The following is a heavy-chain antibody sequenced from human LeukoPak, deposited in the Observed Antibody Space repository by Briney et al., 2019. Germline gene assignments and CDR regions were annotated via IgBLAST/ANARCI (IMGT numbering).Heavy chain of an antibody. D-gene: IGHD1-26*01. Sequence: PGRSLRLSCAASGFTFKSYGMHWVRQAPGKGLEWVAFIRYDGSNKYYADSVKGRFTISRDGSTHTLYLQMNSLRADDTAVYYCAQNGALTSRYYFGLWGRGTLVTVSS. J-gene: IGHJ2*01. CDR3: AQNGALTSRYYFGL. CDR2: IRYDGSNK. CDR1: GFTFKSYG. V-gene: IGHV3-30*02.